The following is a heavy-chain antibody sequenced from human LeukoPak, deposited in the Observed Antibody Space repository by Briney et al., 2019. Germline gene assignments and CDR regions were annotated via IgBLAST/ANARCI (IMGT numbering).Heavy chain of an antibody. CDR3: ARSHCSSTSCYRVNWFDP. V-gene: IGHV4-30-2*01. J-gene: IGHJ5*02. Sequence: SETLSLTCAVSGGSISSGGYSWSWIRQPPGKGLEWIGYIYHSGSTYYNPSLKSRVTISVDRSKNRFSLKLSSVTAADTAVYYCARSHCSSTSCYRVNWFDPWGQGTLVTVSS. CDR2: IYHSGST. CDR1: GGSISSGGYS. D-gene: IGHD2-2*01.